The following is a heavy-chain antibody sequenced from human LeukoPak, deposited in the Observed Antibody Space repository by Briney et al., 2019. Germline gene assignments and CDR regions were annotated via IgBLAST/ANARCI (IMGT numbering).Heavy chain of an antibody. V-gene: IGHV4-59*01. CDR3: ARTKRGIAARLRGINYYFDY. J-gene: IGHJ4*02. D-gene: IGHD6-6*01. Sequence: PSETLSLTCTVSGGSISSYYWSWIRQPPGKGLEWIGYIYYSGSTNYNPSLKSRVTISVDTPKNQFSLKLSSVTAADTAVYYCARTKRGIAARLRGINYYFDYWGQGTLVTVSS. CDR2: IYYSGST. CDR1: GGSISSYY.